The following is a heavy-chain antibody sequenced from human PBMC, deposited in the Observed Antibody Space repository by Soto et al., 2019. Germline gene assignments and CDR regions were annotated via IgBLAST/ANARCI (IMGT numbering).Heavy chain of an antibody. CDR2: IYYTGIT. CDR1: GGSVSGVDYF. CDR3: AREERKGIISWFDP. Sequence: SETLSLTCTVSGGSVSGVDYFWSWIRQSPGKGLEWIGYIYYTGITHLNPSLKSRLTMAVDTSKNEFSLKLTSVGAADTAVYFCAREERKGIISWFDPWGQGTPVTVSS. J-gene: IGHJ5*02. V-gene: IGHV4-30-4*01. D-gene: IGHD2-21*01.